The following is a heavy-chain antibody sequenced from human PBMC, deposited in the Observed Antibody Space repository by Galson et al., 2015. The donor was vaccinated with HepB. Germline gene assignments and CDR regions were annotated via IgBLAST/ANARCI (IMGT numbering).Heavy chain of an antibody. J-gene: IGHJ4*02. V-gene: IGHV3-33*01. Sequence: LRLSCAASGFTFNTYGMHWVRQAPGKGLEWVALIRYDGNNKYYADSVKGRFTISRDNSKSTLYLQMNNLRVEDAAVYYCARDLGRVTVIPFFWGQGALVSVSS. D-gene: IGHD2-21*02. CDR3: ARDLGRVTVIPFF. CDR2: IRYDGNNK. CDR1: GFTFNTYG.